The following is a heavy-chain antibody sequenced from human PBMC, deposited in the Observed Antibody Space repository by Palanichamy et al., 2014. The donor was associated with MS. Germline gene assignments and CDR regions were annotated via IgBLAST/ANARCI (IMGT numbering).Heavy chain of an antibody. CDR1: GYTFTSYG. V-gene: IGHV1-18*01. CDR2: ISAYNGNT. D-gene: IGHD6-13*01. CDR3: ARSGYSSSWFERDYYYYGMDV. J-gene: IGHJ6*02. Sequence: QLVQSGAEVKKPGASVKVSCKASGYTFTSYGISWVRQAPGQGLEWMGWISAYNGNTNYAQKLQGRVTMTTDTSTSTAYMELRSLRSDDTAVYYCARSGYSSSWFERDYYYYGMDVWGQGTTVTVSS.